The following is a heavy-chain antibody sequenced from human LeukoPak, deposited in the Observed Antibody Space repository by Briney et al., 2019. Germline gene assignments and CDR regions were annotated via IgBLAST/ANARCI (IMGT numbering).Heavy chain of an antibody. D-gene: IGHD3-22*01. Sequence: ASETLSLTCTVSGGSISSYYWSWIRQPPGKGLEWIGYIHYSGSTNYNPSLKSRVTISVDTSKNQFSLKLSSVTAADTAVYYCARIRDYYYDSSGYYFDYWGQGTLVTVSS. CDR1: GGSISSYY. J-gene: IGHJ4*02. V-gene: IGHV4-59*01. CDR3: ARIRDYYYDSSGYYFDY. CDR2: IHYSGST.